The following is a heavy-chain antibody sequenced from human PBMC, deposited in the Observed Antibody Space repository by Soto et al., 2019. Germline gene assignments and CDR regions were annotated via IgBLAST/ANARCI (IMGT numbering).Heavy chain of an antibody. J-gene: IGHJ4*02. D-gene: IGHD6-6*01. V-gene: IGHV3-23*01. CDR1: GFTFSSFV. Sequence: EVQLLESGGGLVQPGGSLRLSCGASGFTFSSFVMSWVRQAPGKGLEWVSHISGSGDSTNYAGSVKGRFTISRDNSGGTLYLQMNGLSAEDTAVYYCARLPLYGSSSHPLDYWGPGTLVTVSS. CDR3: ARLPLYGSSSHPLDY. CDR2: ISGSGDST.